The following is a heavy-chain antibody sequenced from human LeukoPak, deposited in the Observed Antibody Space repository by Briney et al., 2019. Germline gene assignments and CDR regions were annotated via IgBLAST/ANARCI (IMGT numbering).Heavy chain of an antibody. V-gene: IGHV3-74*01. D-gene: IGHD5-18*01. CDR1: GFSFSNYW. CDR2: IKSDGSTA. Sequence: GGSLRLSCAVSGFSFSNYWMHWVRQAPGEGLVWVSHIKSDGSTADYADSVKGRFTISRDNAKNALYLQMNSLRAEDTGVYYCARGDLQLSRSTLDYWGQGTLVTVSS. CDR3: ARGDLQLSRSTLDY. J-gene: IGHJ4*02.